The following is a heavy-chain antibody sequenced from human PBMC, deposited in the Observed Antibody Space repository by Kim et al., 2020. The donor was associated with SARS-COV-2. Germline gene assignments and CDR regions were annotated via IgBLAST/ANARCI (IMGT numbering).Heavy chain of an antibody. D-gene: IGHD1-26*01. CDR2: VYYSGST. Sequence: SETLSLSCTVSGGSISNNYWNWIRQPPGKGLEWIGYVYYSGSTNYNPSLKSRVTISVDTSRNQFSLKVTSVTAADTAVYYCARASGNPLYFDFWGRGTLV. V-gene: IGHV4-59*01. CDR3: ARASGNPLYFDF. CDR1: GGSISNNY. J-gene: IGHJ4*02.